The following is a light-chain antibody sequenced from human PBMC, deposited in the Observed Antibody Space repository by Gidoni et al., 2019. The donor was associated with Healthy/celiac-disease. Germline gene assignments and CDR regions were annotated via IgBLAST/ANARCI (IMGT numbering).Light chain of an antibody. Sequence: EIVLTQSPATLSLSPGERATLSCRASQSVSSYLAWYQQKPGQAPRHLIYDASNRATGIPARFSGSGSGTDFTLTISSLEPEDFAVYYCQQRSNWLYTFGQGTKLEIK. CDR1: QSVSSY. J-gene: IGKJ2*01. CDR3: QQRSNWLYT. CDR2: DAS. V-gene: IGKV3-11*01.